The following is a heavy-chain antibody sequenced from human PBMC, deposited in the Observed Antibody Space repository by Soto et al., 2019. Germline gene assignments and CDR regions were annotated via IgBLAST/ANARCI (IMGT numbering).Heavy chain of an antibody. CDR3: ASGPHGPAAFDI. V-gene: IGHV3-11*06. CDR2: ISSSSSYT. CDR1: GFTFSDYY. J-gene: IGHJ3*02. Sequence: GSLGLSCAASGFTFSDYYMNWIRQAPGKGLEWVSYISSSSSYTNYADSVKGRFTISRDNAKNSLYLQMNSLRAEDTAVYYCASGPHGPAAFDIWGQGTMVTVSS.